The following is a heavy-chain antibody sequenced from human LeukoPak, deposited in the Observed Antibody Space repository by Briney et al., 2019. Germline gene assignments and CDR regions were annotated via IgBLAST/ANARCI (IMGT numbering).Heavy chain of an antibody. J-gene: IGHJ4*02. V-gene: IGHV4-39*07. CDR2: IYYSGST. Sequence: PSETLSLTCTVSGGSISSSSYYWGWIRQPPGKGLEWIGSIYYSGSTYYNPSLKSRVTISVDTSKNQFSLKLSSVTAADTAVYYCARGKYSYVPFDYWGQGTLVTVSS. D-gene: IGHD5-18*01. CDR3: ARGKYSYVPFDY. CDR1: GGSISSSSYY.